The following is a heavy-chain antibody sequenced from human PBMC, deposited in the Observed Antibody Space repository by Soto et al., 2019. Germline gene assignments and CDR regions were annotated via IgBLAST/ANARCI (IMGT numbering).Heavy chain of an antibody. Sequence: GGFLRDSCGASGLTCSNYGVRRVRQATNKGLEWVAVISYDGSNKYYADSVKGRFTISRDNSKNTLYLQMNGLRAEDTAVYYCAKDSIAVAGPYPNWFDPWGQGTLVTVSS. CDR1: GLTCSNYG. V-gene: IGHV3-30*18. J-gene: IGHJ5*02. D-gene: IGHD6-19*01. CDR3: AKDSIAVAGPYPNWFDP. CDR2: ISYDGSNK.